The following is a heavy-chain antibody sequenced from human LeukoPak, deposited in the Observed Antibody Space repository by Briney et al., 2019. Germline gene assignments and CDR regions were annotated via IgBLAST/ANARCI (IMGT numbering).Heavy chain of an antibody. CDR1: GGSISGGDYY. D-gene: IGHD2-21*01. Sequence: SETLSLTCTVSGGSISGGDYYWTWIRQPPGKGLEWIGYIHYTGSTSYNPSLKSRITISPDTSRNQFSLKLSSVTAADTAVYHCARTRLARSSDYWGQGTLVTVSS. CDR2: IHYTGST. V-gene: IGHV4-30-4*01. J-gene: IGHJ4*02. CDR3: ARTRLARSSDY.